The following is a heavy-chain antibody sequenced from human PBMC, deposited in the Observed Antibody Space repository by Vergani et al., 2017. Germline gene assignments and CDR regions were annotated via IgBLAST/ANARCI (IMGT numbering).Heavy chain of an antibody. D-gene: IGHD2-21*01. CDR2: IKSTFDRGTT. Sequence: EVQLVESGGGIVKPGGSLRLSCVASGFSFRNAWMNWARRTPGKGLEWVGRIKSTFDRGTTDYAAAVKGRFTISRDDSKNTLFLQMNGLKPEDIGVYYCTTDPRYCGDGSCYWLRDHHYYGMDVWGQGTTVTVSS. CDR1: GFSFRNAW. CDR3: TTDPRYCGDGSCYWLRDHHYYGMDV. J-gene: IGHJ6*02. V-gene: IGHV3-15*07.